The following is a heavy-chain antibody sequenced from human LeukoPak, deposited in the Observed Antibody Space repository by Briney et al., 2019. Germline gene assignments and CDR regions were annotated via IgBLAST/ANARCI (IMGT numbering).Heavy chain of an antibody. J-gene: IGHJ4*02. CDR2: IFYSGTT. Sequence: SETLSLTCTVSGGSIRSYYWSWIRQPPGKGLEWVGYIFYSGTTDSNPSLKSRVTISVDTSKNQFSLKLSSVTAADTAVYYCARTYCSGGSCHFDYWGQGTLVTVSS. V-gene: IGHV4-59*08. D-gene: IGHD2-15*01. CDR3: ARTYCSGGSCHFDY. CDR1: GGSIRSYY.